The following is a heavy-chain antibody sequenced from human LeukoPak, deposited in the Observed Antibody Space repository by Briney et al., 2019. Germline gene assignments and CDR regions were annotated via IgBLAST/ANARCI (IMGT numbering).Heavy chain of an antibody. D-gene: IGHD3-3*01. Sequence: SETLSLTCTVTGGSISSSYYWGWIRQPPGKGLEWIGSIYYSGSTYYNPSLKSRVTISVDTSKNQFSLELSSVTAADTAVYYCARGRITYYDFWSGAFDIWGQGTMVTVSS. V-gene: IGHV4-39*01. CDR2: IYYSGST. J-gene: IGHJ3*02. CDR1: GGSISSSYY. CDR3: ARGRITYYDFWSGAFDI.